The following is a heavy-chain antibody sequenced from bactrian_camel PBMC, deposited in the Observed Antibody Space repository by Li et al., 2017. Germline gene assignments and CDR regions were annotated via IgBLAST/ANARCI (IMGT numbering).Heavy chain of an antibody. CDR3: AADPSWRCGLASEYTY. CDR1: GATQDIGC. Sequence: VQLVESGGGSVQAGGSLRLSCVASGATQDIGCMGWFRQVPGLEREGIGSIDSDGITTYADSLKARFTISRDNAKSTLYLQMNSLKPEDTAMYYCAADPSWRCGLASEYTYWGQGTQVTVS. D-gene: IGHD5*01. J-gene: IGHJ4*01. CDR2: IDSDGIT. V-gene: IGHV3S53*01.